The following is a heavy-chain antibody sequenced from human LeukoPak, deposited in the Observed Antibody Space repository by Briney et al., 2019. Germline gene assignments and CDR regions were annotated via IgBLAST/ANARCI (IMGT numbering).Heavy chain of an antibody. D-gene: IGHD6-19*01. J-gene: IGHJ4*01. CDR2: IKQDGSEK. CDR1: GFTFSRYW. CDR3: AGTPWTAVAGIGFDN. V-gene: IGHV3-7*01. Sequence: GGSLRLSCVASGFTFSRYWMSWVRQAPGKGLEWVANIKQDGSEKYYVDSVKGRFTISRDNAKNSLYLQMNSLRAEYEAVYYCAGTPWTAVAGIGFDNWGQGTMVTVSS.